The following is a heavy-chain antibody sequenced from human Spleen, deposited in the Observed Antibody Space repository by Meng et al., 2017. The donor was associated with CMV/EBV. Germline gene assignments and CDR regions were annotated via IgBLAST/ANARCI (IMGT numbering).Heavy chain of an antibody. D-gene: IGHD6-13*01. J-gene: IGHJ5*02. CDR2: IYSGGST. V-gene: IGHV3-53*01. CDR1: GFTVSSNY. Sequence: SGFTVSSNYMSWVRQAPGKGLEWVSIIYSGGSTYYADSVKGRFTISRDNSKNTVYLQMNSLRAEDTAVYYCARDGYSSSWTPHSWFDPWGQGTLVTVSS. CDR3: ARDGYSSSWTPHSWFDP.